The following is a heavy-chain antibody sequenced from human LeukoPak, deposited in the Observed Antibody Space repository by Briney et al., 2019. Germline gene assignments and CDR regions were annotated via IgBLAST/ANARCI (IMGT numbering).Heavy chain of an antibody. CDR1: ADSFSSHY. J-gene: IGHJ3*02. V-gene: IGHV4-59*11. CDR3: ARDLVTVTKGFDI. CDR2: ISYIGST. Sequence: SSETLSLTCVVSADSFSSHYWTWIRQPPGKGLEWIGYISYIGSTSYNPSLKSRVTISIDTSKNQFSLKLTSVTAADTAVYYCARDLVTVTKGFDIWGQGTMVSVSS. D-gene: IGHD4-17*01.